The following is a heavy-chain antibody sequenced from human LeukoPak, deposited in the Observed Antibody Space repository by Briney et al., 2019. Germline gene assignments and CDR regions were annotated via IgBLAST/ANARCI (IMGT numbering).Heavy chain of an antibody. CDR2: IYYSGST. CDR3: AREYSSSLDY. V-gene: IGHV4-31*03. CDR1: GGSISSGGYY. J-gene: IGHJ4*02. Sequence: PSETLSLTCTVSGGSISSGGYYWSWIRQHPGKGLEWIGYIYYSGSTYYSPSLKSRVTISVDTSKNQFSLKLSSVTAADTAVYYCAREYSSSLDYWGQGTLVTVSS. D-gene: IGHD6-6*01.